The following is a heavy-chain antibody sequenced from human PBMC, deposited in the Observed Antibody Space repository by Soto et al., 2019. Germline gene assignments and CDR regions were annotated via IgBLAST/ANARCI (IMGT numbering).Heavy chain of an antibody. CDR1: GFSFRNYA. V-gene: IGHV3-23*01. D-gene: IGHD3-10*01. Sequence: GGSLRLSCAASGFSFRNYAMSWVRQAPGKGLEWISTLTGSSSNIYYADSVKGRFAISRDSSRNTLYLQMNSLTAEDTAVYYCANGRATYGLLTHDYWGQGTLVTVSS. J-gene: IGHJ4*02. CDR3: ANGRATYGLLTHDY. CDR2: LTGSSSNI.